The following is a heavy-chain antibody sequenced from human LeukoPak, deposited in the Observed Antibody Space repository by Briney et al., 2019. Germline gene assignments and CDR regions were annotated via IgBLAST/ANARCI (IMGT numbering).Heavy chain of an antibody. V-gene: IGHV4-34*01. CDR1: GGSFSGYY. CDR2: INHSGNT. CDR3: ASYDSSGASGY. J-gene: IGHJ4*02. Sequence: SETLSLTCAVYGGSFSGYYWSWIRQPPGKGLEWIGEINHSGNTNYNPSPKSRVTISVDTSKNQFSLKLSSVTAADTAVYYCASYDSSGASGYWGQGTLVTVSS. D-gene: IGHD3-22*01.